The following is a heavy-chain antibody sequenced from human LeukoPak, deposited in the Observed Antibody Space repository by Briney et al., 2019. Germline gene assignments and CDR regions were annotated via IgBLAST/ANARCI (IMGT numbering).Heavy chain of an antibody. Sequence: GGSLRLSCAASGFSFSSYEMNWVRQAPGKGLEWVSYISSSSSSTIYYADSVKGRFTISRDNAKNSLYLQMNSLRDEDTAVYYCARGSYYYGSGSHNGDLFDYWGQGTLVTVSS. J-gene: IGHJ4*02. CDR3: ARGSYYYGSGSHNGDLFDY. D-gene: IGHD3-10*01. CDR2: ISSSSSSTI. CDR1: GFSFSSYE. V-gene: IGHV3-48*02.